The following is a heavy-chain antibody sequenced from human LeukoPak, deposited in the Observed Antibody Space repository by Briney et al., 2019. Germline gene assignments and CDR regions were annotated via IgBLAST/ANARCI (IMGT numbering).Heavy chain of an antibody. CDR1: GGSISSYY. CDR3: ARLGGFSIAAAGTVGFDY. Sequence: SETLSLTCTVSGGSISSYYWSWIRQPPEKGLGWIGYIYYSGSTNHNPSLKSRVTISVDTSKNQFSLKLRSVTAADTAVYYCARLGGFSIAAAGTVGFDYWGQGTLVTVSS. D-gene: IGHD6-13*01. J-gene: IGHJ4*02. CDR2: IYYSGST. V-gene: IGHV4-59*01.